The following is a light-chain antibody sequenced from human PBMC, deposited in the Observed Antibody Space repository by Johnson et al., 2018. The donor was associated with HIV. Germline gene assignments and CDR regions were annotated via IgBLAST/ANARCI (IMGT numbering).Light chain of an antibody. CDR2: DNN. Sequence: QAVLTQPPSVSAAPGQKVTISCSGSSSNIGNNYVSWYQQLPGTAPKLLIYDNNKRPSGIPDRFSGSKSGTSATLGITGLQTGDEADYYCGTWDSSLSAGGANYVFGTRTKVTVL. CDR1: SSNIGNNY. CDR3: GTWDSSLSAGGANYV. V-gene: IGLV1-51*01. J-gene: IGLJ1*01.